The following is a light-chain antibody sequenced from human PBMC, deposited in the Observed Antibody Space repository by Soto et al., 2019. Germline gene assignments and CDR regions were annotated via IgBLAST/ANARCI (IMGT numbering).Light chain of an antibody. V-gene: IGKV1-39*01. J-gene: IGKJ5*01. CDR3: QQTYNTPEIS. Sequence: IPMAQSPSSLSASVGDRVTITCRASQNISNYLHWYQQKPGRAPKVLVNSASTLQPGVPSRFVGSGSGTDFTLSINDLQPDDLATYYCQQTYNTPEISVGQGTRLEIK. CDR1: QNISNY. CDR2: SAS.